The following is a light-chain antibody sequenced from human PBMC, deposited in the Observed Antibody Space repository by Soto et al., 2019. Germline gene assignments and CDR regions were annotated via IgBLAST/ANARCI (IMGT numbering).Light chain of an antibody. CDR1: SSNIGSNT. CDR2: SNN. V-gene: IGLV1-44*01. CDR3: MLYMGSGIAV. Sequence: QSVLTQPPSASGTPGQRVTISCSGSSSNIGSNTVNWYQQLPGTAPKLLIYSNNQRPSGVPDRFSGSKSGTSASLAISGLQSEDEADYYCMLYMGSGIAVFGGGTQLTVL. J-gene: IGLJ7*01.